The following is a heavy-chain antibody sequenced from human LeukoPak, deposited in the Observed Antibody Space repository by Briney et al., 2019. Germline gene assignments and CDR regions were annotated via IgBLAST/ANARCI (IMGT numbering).Heavy chain of an antibody. CDR1: GGSISSGSYY. J-gene: IGHJ6*03. Sequence: SQTLSLTCTVSGGSISSGSYYWSWIRQPAGTGLEWIGRINTSGRTNYNPSLKSRVTISVNTSKNQFSLNLRSMTAADTAVYYCTRDLERTIVVGTIYYYYMDVWGRGTTVTVSS. V-gene: IGHV4-61*02. CDR3: TRDLERTIVVGTIYYYYMDV. CDR2: INTSGRT. D-gene: IGHD2-21*02.